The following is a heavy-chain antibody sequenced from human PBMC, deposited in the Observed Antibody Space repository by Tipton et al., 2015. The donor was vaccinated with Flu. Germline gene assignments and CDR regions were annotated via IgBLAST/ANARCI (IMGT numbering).Heavy chain of an antibody. Sequence: TLSLTCTVSGGSVIRSSYYWGWIRQPPGKGLEWIGSIYYSGSTYYNPSLKSRVSISVDTSKNQFSLKLTSMTAAATAVYYCARGTPLWFGDLDYWGQGTLVTVSS. J-gene: IGHJ4*02. CDR3: ARGTPLWFGDLDY. CDR2: IYYSGST. V-gene: IGHV4-39*07. D-gene: IGHD3-10*01. CDR1: GGSVIRSSYY.